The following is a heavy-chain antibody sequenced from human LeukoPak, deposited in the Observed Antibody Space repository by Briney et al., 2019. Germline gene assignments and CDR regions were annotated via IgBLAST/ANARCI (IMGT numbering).Heavy chain of an antibody. Sequence: SETLSLTCTVSGGSISSYYWSWIRQPPGKGLEGIGYIYYSGSTNYNPSLKSRVTISVDTSKNQFSLKLSSVTAADTAVYYCARVRGSAGTYYDYVWGSYRPNYFDYWGQGTLVTVSS. CDR3: ARVRGSAGTYYDYVWGSYRPNYFDY. J-gene: IGHJ4*02. CDR1: GGSISSYY. CDR2: IYYSGST. D-gene: IGHD3-16*02. V-gene: IGHV4-59*01.